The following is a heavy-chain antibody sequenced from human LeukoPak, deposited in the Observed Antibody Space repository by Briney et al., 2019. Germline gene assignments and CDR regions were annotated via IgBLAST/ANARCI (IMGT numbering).Heavy chain of an antibody. CDR3: ARAASGWYCSGGSCQNWFDP. CDR2: MNPNSGNT. V-gene: IGHV1-8*03. Sequence: ASVKVSCKASGYTFTSYDINWVRQATGQGLEWMGWMNPNSGNTGYAQKFQGRVTITRNTSISTAYMELSSLRSEDTAVYYCARAASGWYCSGGSCQNWFDPWGQGTLVTVSS. D-gene: IGHD2-15*01. CDR1: GYTFTSYD. J-gene: IGHJ5*02.